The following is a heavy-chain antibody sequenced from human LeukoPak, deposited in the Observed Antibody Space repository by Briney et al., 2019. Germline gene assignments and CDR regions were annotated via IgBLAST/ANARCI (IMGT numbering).Heavy chain of an antibody. CDR2: MDPKSGYT. CDR3: ARGIPRYCRSPGRAAADICAVY. J-gene: IGHJ4*02. D-gene: IGHD6-13*01. CDR1: GYTFTNYD. V-gene: IGHV1-8*01. Sequence: GASVKVSCKASGYTFTNYDFNWVRQATGQGLEWMGWMDPKSGYTGYAQKFQGRVTMTRSTSINTAYMELSSLRSEDTAVYYCARGIPRYCRSPGRAAADICAVYWGQGTLVTVSS.